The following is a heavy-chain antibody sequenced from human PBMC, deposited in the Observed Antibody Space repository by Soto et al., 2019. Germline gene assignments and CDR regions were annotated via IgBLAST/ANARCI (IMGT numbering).Heavy chain of an antibody. CDR3: AFSKGAYGSGSYCSY. J-gene: IGHJ4*02. CDR2: ISAYNGNT. V-gene: IGHV1-18*01. D-gene: IGHD3-10*01. CDR1: GYTFTSYG. Sequence: QVQLVRSGAEVKKPGASVKVSCKASGYTFTSYGISWVRQAPGQGLEWMGWISAYNGNTNYAQKLQGRVTMTTDTSTSTAYMELRSLRSDDTAVYYCAFSKGAYGSGSYCSYWGQGTLVTVSS.